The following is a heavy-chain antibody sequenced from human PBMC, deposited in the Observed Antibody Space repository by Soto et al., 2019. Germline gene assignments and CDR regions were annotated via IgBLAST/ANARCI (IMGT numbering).Heavy chain of an antibody. CDR1: GGTFSTYA. CDR2: IIPIFGTT. Sequence: QVQLVQSGAEVKKPGSSVKVSCKASGGTFSTYAITWVRQAPGQGLEWLGGIIPIFGTTDYARKFQGRVTITAAESTSTVFIELSSLTSEDTAVYDWARGVGAYYFDYWGQGTLVTVSS. V-gene: IGHV1-69*01. J-gene: IGHJ4*02. D-gene: IGHD1-26*01. CDR3: ARGVGAYYFDY.